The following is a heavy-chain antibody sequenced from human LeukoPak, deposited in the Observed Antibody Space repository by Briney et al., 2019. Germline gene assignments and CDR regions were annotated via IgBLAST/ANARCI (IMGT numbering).Heavy chain of an antibody. CDR3: AKGTYDYVWGSYRYTNSFDY. CDR2: INLDGSQK. Sequence: HPGGSLRLSCAASGFTFSNYWMAWVRQAPGKGPEWVANINLDGSQKYYVDSVKGRFTISRDNAKNTLYLQMNSPRAEDTAVYYCAKGTYDYVWGSYRYTNSFDYWGQGTLVTVSS. D-gene: IGHD3-16*02. J-gene: IGHJ4*02. V-gene: IGHV3-7*01. CDR1: GFTFSNYW.